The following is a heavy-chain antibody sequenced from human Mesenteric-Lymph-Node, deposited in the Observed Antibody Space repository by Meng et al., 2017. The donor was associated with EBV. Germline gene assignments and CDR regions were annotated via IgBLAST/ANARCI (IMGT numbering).Heavy chain of an antibody. Sequence: QVQLGECGGGVVQPGRSLRLSCAASGFIFNSYDMHWVRQAPGKGLEWVAFISYDASDKYYADSVRGRFTISRDNSKNTLYLQMNSLRAEDTALYYCAKVRWGSYVADYWGQGTLVTVSS. V-gene: IGHV3-30*18. CDR3: AKVRWGSYVADY. CDR2: ISYDASDK. CDR1: GFIFNSYD. D-gene: IGHD1-26*01. J-gene: IGHJ4*02.